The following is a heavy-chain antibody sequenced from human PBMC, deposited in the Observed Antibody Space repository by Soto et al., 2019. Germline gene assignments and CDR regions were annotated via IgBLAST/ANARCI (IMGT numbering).Heavy chain of an antibody. CDR2: IYYSGRT. CDR3: ARQRTTVVTQAYFDH. D-gene: IGHD2-21*02. J-gene: IGHJ4*02. CDR1: GESISNSYKS. V-gene: IGHV4-39*01. Sequence: SETLSLTCIVSGESISNSYKSWVGIRQPPGKGLEWIGSIYYSGRTYYNPSFKSRVTISIDTSKNQFSLMLSSVTATDTAVYYCARQRTTVVTQAYFDHWGQGALVTVSS.